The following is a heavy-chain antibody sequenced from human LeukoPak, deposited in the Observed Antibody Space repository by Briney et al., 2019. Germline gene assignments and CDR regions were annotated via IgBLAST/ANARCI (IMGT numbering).Heavy chain of an antibody. CDR3: ARGWFGEFHFDY. Sequence: SETLSLTCAVYGGSFSGYYWSWIRQPPGKGLEWIGEINHSGSTNYNPSLKSRVTISVATSKNQFSLKLSSVTAADPAVYYCARGWFGEFHFDYWGQGTLVTVSS. V-gene: IGHV4-34*01. CDR2: INHSGST. D-gene: IGHD3-10*01. CDR1: GGSFSGYY. J-gene: IGHJ4*02.